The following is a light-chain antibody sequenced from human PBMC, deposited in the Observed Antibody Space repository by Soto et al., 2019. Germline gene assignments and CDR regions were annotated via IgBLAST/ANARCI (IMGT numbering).Light chain of an antibody. V-gene: IGLV2-14*01. CDR3: SSYTNSGTWV. J-gene: IGLJ3*02. Sequence: QSVLTQPASVSGSPGQSITISCTGTSSDVGGYKYVSWYQHHPGKAPKLMIYEVSNRPSGVSDRFSGSKSGNTASLTISGLQAEDEADYYCSSYTNSGTWVFGGGTKLTVL. CDR1: SSDVGGYKY. CDR2: EVS.